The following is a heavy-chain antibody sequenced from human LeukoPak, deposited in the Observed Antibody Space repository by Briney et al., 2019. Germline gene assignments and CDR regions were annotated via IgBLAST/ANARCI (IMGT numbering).Heavy chain of an antibody. D-gene: IGHD2-21*02. Sequence: GRSLRLSCAASGFTFSSYGMHWVRQAPGKGLEWVAVIWYDGSNKYYADSVKGRFTISRDNSKNTLYLQMNSLRAEDTAVYYCARGGSGDGFDPWGQGTLVTVSS. CDR2: IWYDGSNK. CDR3: ARGGSGDGFDP. V-gene: IGHV3-33*01. CDR1: GFTFSSYG. J-gene: IGHJ5*02.